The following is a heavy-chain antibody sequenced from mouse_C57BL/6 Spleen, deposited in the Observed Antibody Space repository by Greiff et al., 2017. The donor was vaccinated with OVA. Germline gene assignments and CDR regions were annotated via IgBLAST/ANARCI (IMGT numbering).Heavy chain of an antibody. CDR3: ARHEKDYYGSSYLYAMDY. D-gene: IGHD1-1*01. V-gene: IGHV1-62-2*01. CDR1: GYTFTEYT. Sequence: VQLQESGAELVKPGASVKLSCKASGYTFTEYTIHWVKQRSGQGLEWIGWFYPGSGSIKYNEKFKDKATLTADKSSSTVYMELSRVTSEDSAVYFCARHEKDYYGSSYLYAMDYWGQGTSVTVSS. CDR2: FYPGSGSI. J-gene: IGHJ4*01.